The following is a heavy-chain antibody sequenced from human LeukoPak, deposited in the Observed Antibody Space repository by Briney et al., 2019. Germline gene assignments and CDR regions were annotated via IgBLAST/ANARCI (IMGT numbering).Heavy chain of an antibody. V-gene: IGHV3-13*01. Sequence: GRSLRLSCAASGFTFSRYDMHWVRQLTGKSLEWVSSIGTVGDTYYPGSVKGRFTISRENAKNSLYLQMDSLRAGDTAVYYCARGSMPVAGTGWFDPWGQGTLVTVSS. CDR2: IGTVGDT. J-gene: IGHJ5*02. CDR3: ARGSMPVAGTGWFDP. D-gene: IGHD6-19*01. CDR1: GFTFSRYD.